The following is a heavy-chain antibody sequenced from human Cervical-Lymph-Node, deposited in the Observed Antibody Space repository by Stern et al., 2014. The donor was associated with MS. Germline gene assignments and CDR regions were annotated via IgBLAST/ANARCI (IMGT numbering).Heavy chain of an antibody. Sequence: EVQLVESGGGLVQPGRSLRLSCAASGFTFDDYAMHWVRQAPGKGLEWVSGISWNSGSIGYADSVKGRFTISRDNAKNSLYLQMNSLRAEDTALYYCAKGYSSSWRKYYFDYWGQGTLVTVSS. CDR2: ISWNSGSI. V-gene: IGHV3-9*01. J-gene: IGHJ4*02. CDR3: AKGYSSSWRKYYFDY. CDR1: GFTFDDYA. D-gene: IGHD6-13*01.